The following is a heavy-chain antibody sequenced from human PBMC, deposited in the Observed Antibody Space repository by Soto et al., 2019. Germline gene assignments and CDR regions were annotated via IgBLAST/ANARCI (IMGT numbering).Heavy chain of an antibody. CDR3: VGGQYYFDY. V-gene: IGHV3-30*03. CDR1: GFPFTSYG. D-gene: IGHD3-10*01. J-gene: IGHJ4*02. CDR2: ISYDGSDK. Sequence: QVQLVESGGGVVQPGRSPRLSCAASGFPFTSYGMHWVREGPDKGLEWVAVISYDGSDKYYADSVKGRFTISRDNSKNTLYLQMNSLRPEDTALYYCVGGQYYFDYRGQGTLVIVSS.